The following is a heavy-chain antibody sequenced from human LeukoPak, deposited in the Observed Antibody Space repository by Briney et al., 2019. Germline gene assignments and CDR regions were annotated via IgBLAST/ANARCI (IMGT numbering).Heavy chain of an antibody. CDR1: GFTFSSFSMN. D-gene: IGHD6-13*01. V-gene: IGHV4-39*01. Sequence: GSLRLSCAASGFTFSSFSMNWVRQPPGKGLEWIGSIYYSGSTYYNPSLKSRVTISVDTSKNQFSLKLSSVTAADTAVYYCARGYSSSWYNNWFDPWGQGTLVTVSS. J-gene: IGHJ5*02. CDR3: ARGYSSSWYNNWFDP. CDR2: IYYSGST.